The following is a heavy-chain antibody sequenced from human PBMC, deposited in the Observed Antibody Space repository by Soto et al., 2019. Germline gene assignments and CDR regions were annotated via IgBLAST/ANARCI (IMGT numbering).Heavy chain of an antibody. D-gene: IGHD3-22*01. V-gene: IGHV1-69*06. CDR3: APHPYYYDSSGRNWFDP. CDR2: IIPIFGTA. J-gene: IGHJ5*02. Sequence: ASVKVSCKASGGTFSSYAISWVRQAPGQGLEWMGGIIPIFGTANYAQKFQGRVTITADKSTSTAYMELSSLRSEDTAVYYCAPHPYYYDSSGRNWFDPWCQGTLVTVSS. CDR1: GGTFSSYA.